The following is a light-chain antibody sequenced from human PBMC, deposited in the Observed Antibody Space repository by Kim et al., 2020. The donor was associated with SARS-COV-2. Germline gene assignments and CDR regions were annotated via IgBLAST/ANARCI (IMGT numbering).Light chain of an antibody. CDR3: QAWDSSTRV. V-gene: IGLV3-1*01. CDR1: KLGDKY. CDR2: QDS. J-gene: IGLJ2*01. Sequence: LSPRQPASITGYGDKLGDKYTCWYQQKPGPSPVLVIYQDSKRPSGIPGRFSGSNSGNTATLTISGTQAMDEADYYCQAWDSSTRVFGGGTQLTVL.